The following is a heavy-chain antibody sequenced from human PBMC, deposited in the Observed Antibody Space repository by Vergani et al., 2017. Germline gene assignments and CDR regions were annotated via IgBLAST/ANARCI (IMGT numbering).Heavy chain of an antibody. CDR2: INPMGGST. J-gene: IGHJ6*03. Sequence: QVQLVQSGAEVKKPGASVKVSCKASGYSFTSNSMHWVRQAPGQGLEWMGKINPMGGSTTNAQRFQGRVTMTRDTSTITVYMQLSSLRFEDTAVYYCARAGYCTSTSCYSFSYYYMDVWGKGTTVTVSS. CDR1: GYSFTSNS. V-gene: IGHV1-46*03. D-gene: IGHD2-2*03. CDR3: ARAGYCTSTSCYSFSYYYMDV.